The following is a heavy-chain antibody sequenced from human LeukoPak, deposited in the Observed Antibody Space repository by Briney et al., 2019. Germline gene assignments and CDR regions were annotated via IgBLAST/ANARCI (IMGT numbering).Heavy chain of an antibody. CDR2: IYYSGST. Sequence: ASETLSLTCTVSGGSISSYYWSWIRQPPGKGLEWIGYIYYSGSTNYNPSLKSRVTISVDTSKNQFSLKLSSVTAADTAVYYCARGWAYYDSSGYYLGAFDIWGQGTMVTVSS. CDR1: GGSISSYY. J-gene: IGHJ3*02. D-gene: IGHD3-22*01. V-gene: IGHV4-59*12. CDR3: ARGWAYYDSSGYYLGAFDI.